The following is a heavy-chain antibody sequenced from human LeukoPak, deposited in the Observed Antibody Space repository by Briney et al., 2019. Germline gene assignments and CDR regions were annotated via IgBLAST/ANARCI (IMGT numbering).Heavy chain of an antibody. CDR1: GGSISSYY. J-gene: IGHJ4*02. D-gene: IGHD6-19*01. Sequence: PSETLSLTCTVSGGSISSYYWSWIRQPAGKGLEWIGRIYTSGSTNYNPSLKSRVTISVDTSKNQFSLKLSSVTAADTAVYYCAREGPRGQMAGPHYWGQGTLVTVSS. CDR2: IYTSGST. CDR3: AREGPRGQMAGPHY. V-gene: IGHV4-4*07.